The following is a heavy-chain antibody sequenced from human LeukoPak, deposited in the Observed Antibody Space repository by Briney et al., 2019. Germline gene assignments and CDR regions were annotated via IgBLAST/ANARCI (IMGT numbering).Heavy chain of an antibody. J-gene: IGHJ6*03. CDR2: INPSGGST. V-gene: IGHV1-46*01. CDR1: GYTFTSYY. Sequence: ASVKVSCKASGYTFTSYYMHWVRQAPGQGLEWMGIINPSGGSTSYEQKFQGRVTMTSDMSTSTDYMELSSLRSEDTAVYYCARDVRFLDYYYYYYYMDVWGKGTTVTVSS. CDR3: ARDVRFLDYYYYYYYMDV. D-gene: IGHD3-3*01.